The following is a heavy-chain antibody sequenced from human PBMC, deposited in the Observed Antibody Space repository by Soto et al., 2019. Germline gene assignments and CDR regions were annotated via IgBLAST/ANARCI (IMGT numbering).Heavy chain of an antibody. Sequence: QVQLVQSGAEVKKPGASVKVSCKASGYTFTGYYMHWVRQAPGQWLEWMGWINPNSGGTNYAQKFQGWVTMTRDTSISTAYMELSRLRSDDTAVYYCCAGVTTRDYYYGMDVWGQGTTVTVSS. CDR3: CAGVTTRDYYYGMDV. CDR1: GYTFTGYY. V-gene: IGHV1-2*04. CDR2: INPNSGGT. J-gene: IGHJ6*02. D-gene: IGHD4-17*01.